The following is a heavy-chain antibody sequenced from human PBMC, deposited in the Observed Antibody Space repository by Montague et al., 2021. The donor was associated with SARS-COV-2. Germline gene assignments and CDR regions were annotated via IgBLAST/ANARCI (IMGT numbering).Heavy chain of an antibody. Sequence: FLRLSCAASGFTFSSYAMSWVRQAPGKGLEWVSAISGSGGSTYYADSVKGRFTISRDNSENTLYLQMNSLRAEDTAVYYCAKDRGGFLGYWGQGTLVTVSS. CDR1: GFTFSSYA. D-gene: IGHD3-3*01. J-gene: IGHJ4*02. CDR2: ISGSGGST. CDR3: AKDRGGFLGY. V-gene: IGHV3-23*01.